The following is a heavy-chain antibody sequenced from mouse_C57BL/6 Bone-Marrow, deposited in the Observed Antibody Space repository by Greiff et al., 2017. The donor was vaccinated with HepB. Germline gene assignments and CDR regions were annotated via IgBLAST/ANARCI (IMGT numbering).Heavy chain of an antibody. Sequence: EVKLMESGPELVKPGASVKISCKASGYSFTDYNMNWVKQSNGKSLEWIGVINPNYGTTSYNQKFKGKATLTVDQSSSTAYMQLSSLTSEDSAVYYCARSTTVVAHWYFDVWGTGTTVTVSS. CDR2: INPNYGTT. V-gene: IGHV1-39*01. D-gene: IGHD1-1*01. CDR1: GYSFTDYN. J-gene: IGHJ1*03. CDR3: ARSTTVVAHWYFDV.